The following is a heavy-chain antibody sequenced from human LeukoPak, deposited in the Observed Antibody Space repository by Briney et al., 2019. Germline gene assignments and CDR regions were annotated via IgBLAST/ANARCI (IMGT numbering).Heavy chain of an antibody. CDR1: GASYNAYY. J-gene: IGHJ4*02. Sequence: KPSETMSLTCAVYGASYNAYYWSWIRQPPGKGLEWIGDIDHRGTATYNPSLKSRLSISADASKNQFSLKLNSVTDADTAVYYCAVGITILGVAASFDSWGQGTLVTVSS. D-gene: IGHD3-3*01. CDR2: IDHRGTA. V-gene: IGHV4-34*01. CDR3: AVGITILGVAASFDS.